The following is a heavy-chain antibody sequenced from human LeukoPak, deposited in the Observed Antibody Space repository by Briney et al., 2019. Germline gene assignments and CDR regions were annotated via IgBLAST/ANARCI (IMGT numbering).Heavy chain of an antibody. CDR2: MNPNSGNT. J-gene: IGHJ5*02. D-gene: IGHD3-22*01. Sequence: ASVKVSCKASGYTFTSYDINWVRQATGQGLEWMGWMNPNSGNTGYAQKFQGRVTMTRNTSISTAYMELSSLRSEDTAVYYCARRQTYYYDSSANWGVDPWGQGTLVTVSS. CDR1: GYTFTSYD. CDR3: ARRQTYYYDSSANWGVDP. V-gene: IGHV1-8*01.